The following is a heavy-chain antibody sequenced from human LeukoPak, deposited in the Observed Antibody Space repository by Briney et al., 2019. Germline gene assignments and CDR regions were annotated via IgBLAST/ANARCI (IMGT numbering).Heavy chain of an antibody. V-gene: IGHV4-31*03. J-gene: IGHJ4*02. CDR1: GGSISSGGYY. Sequence: SETLSLTCTLSGGSISSGGYYWSWICQHPGKGLEWIGNIYYSGSTYYNPSLKSRVTISVDTSKNQFSLKLSSVTAADTAVYYCARDDRSNGHYFDYWGQGTLVTVSS. D-gene: IGHD2-8*01. CDR3: ARDDRSNGHYFDY. CDR2: IYYSGST.